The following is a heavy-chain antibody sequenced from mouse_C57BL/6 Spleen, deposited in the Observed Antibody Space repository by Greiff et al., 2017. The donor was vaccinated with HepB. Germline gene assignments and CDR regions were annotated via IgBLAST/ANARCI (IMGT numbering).Heavy chain of an antibody. Sequence: EVKLVESGGGLVQPKGSLKLSCAASGFSFNTYAMNWVRQAPGKGLEWVARIRSKSNNYATYYADSVKDRFTISRDDSESMLYLQMNNLKTEDTAMYYCVRHGSKGYAMDYWGQGTSVTVSS. CDR2: IRSKSNNYAT. CDR3: VRHGSKGYAMDY. J-gene: IGHJ4*01. V-gene: IGHV10-1*01. CDR1: GFSFNTYA. D-gene: IGHD2-5*01.